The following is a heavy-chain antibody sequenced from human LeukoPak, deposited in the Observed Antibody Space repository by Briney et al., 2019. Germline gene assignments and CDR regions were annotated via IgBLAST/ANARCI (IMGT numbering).Heavy chain of an antibody. CDR2: IDSDGSST. CDR1: GFTFSSYW. Sequence: AGSLRLSCAASGFTFSSYWMHWVREAPGKGLVWVSHIDSDGSSTTYGDPAKGRFTISRDNDKNTLYLQMNSLRVEDTAVYYCARGTPAEAGIDYWGQGTLVTVSS. CDR3: ARGTPAEAGIDY. J-gene: IGHJ4*02. V-gene: IGHV3-74*01. D-gene: IGHD6-13*01.